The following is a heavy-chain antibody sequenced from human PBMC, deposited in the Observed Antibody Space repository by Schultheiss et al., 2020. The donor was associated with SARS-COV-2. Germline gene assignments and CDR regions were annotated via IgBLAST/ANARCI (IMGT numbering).Heavy chain of an antibody. Sequence: GGSLRLSCSASGFTFSSYAMHWVRQAPGKGLEYVSAISSNGGSTYYADSVKGRFTISRDNAKNSLYLQMNSLRAEDTAVYYCARDWVYYDFWSGYETNWFDPWGQGTLVTVSS. D-gene: IGHD3-3*01. V-gene: IGHV3-64*04. CDR2: ISSNGGST. CDR1: GFTFSSYA. CDR3: ARDWVYYDFWSGYETNWFDP. J-gene: IGHJ5*02.